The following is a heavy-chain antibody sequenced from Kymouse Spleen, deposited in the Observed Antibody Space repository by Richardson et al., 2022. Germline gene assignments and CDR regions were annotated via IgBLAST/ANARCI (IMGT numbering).Heavy chain of an antibody. CDR2: ISYDGSNK. Sequence: QVQLVESGGGVVQPGRSLRLSCAASGFTFSSYGMHWVRQAPGKGLEWVAVISYDGSNKYYADSVKGRFTISRDNSKNTLYLQMNSLRAEDTAVYYCAKGLYSSSSGFDYWGQGTLVTVSS. CDR3: AKGLYSSSSGFDY. J-gene: IGHJ4*02. V-gene: IGHV3-30*18. CDR1: GFTFSSYG. D-gene: IGHD6-6*01.